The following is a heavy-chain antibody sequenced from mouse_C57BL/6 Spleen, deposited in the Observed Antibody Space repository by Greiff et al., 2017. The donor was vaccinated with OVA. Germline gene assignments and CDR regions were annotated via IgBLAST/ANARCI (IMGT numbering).Heavy chain of an antibody. CDR3: ARGGLLRYAMDY. CDR2: IDPSDSET. V-gene: IGHV1-52*01. CDR1: GYTFTSYW. Sequence: QVQLQQPGAELVRPGSSVKLSCKASGYTFTSYWMHWVKQRPIQGLEWIGNIDPSDSETHYNQKFKDKATLTVDKSSSTAYMQLSSLTSEDSAVYYCARGGLLRYAMDYWGQGTSVTVSS. D-gene: IGHD1-1*01. J-gene: IGHJ4*01.